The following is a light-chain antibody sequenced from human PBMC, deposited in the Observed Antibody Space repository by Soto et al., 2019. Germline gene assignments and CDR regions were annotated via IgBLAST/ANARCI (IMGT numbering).Light chain of an antibody. Sequence: QSALTQPASVSGSPGQSITITCTGTSSDVGGYKYVSWYQQHPGKAPKLMIYEVSNRPSGVSNRFSGSKSGNTASLTISGLQAEDEADYYCSSYTSSRTWVFGGGTKVTVL. CDR3: SSYTSSRTWV. V-gene: IGLV2-14*01. J-gene: IGLJ3*02. CDR1: SSDVGGYKY. CDR2: EVS.